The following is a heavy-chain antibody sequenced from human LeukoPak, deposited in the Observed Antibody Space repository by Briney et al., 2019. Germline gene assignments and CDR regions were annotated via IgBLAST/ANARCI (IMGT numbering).Heavy chain of an antibody. Sequence: SETLSLTCTVSGGSISSHFWSWIRQPPGKGLEWIGYIYHSGGTNYNPSLKSRVTISVDTSKTRFSLKLSSVTAADTALYYCARQGYSSSWYYFDYWGQGTLVTVSS. V-gene: IGHV4-59*08. CDR1: GGSISSHF. D-gene: IGHD6-13*01. CDR2: IYHSGGT. CDR3: ARQGYSSSWYYFDY. J-gene: IGHJ4*02.